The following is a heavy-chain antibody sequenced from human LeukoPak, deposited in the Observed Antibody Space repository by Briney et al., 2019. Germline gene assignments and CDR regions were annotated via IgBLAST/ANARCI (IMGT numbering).Heavy chain of an antibody. CDR3: AKGDLKVGSLGRGAFDI. CDR2: ISCSGCSK. V-gene: IGHV3-23*01. CDR1: GFTFSNYA. D-gene: IGHD3-16*01. J-gene: IGHJ3*02. Sequence: PGGSLRLSCAASGFTFSNYAMRWVRQSPGKGRECVSAISCSGCSKYYGDSVKGRFTLYRDNSKNTVYVQMKSLRAEDRGVYYCAKGDLKVGSLGRGAFDIWGQGTMVTVSS.